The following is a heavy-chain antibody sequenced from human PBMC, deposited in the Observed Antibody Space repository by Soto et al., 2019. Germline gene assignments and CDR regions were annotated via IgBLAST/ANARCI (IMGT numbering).Heavy chain of an antibody. D-gene: IGHD5-18*01. J-gene: IGHJ6*02. CDR3: ARDQYSSSFGVYYYGMDV. CDR2: IIPIFGTA. V-gene: IGHV1-69*01. Sequence: QVQLVQSGAEVKKPGSSVKVSCKASGGTFSSYAISWVRQAPGQGLEWMGGIIPIFGTANYAQKFQGRVTITADESTSTAYMELSSLRSEDTAVCYCARDQYSSSFGVYYYGMDVWGQGTTVTVSS. CDR1: GGTFSSYA.